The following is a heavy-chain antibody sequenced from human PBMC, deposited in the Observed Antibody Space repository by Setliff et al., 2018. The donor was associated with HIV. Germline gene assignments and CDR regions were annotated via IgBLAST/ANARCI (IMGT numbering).Heavy chain of an antibody. J-gene: IGHJ4*02. CDR3: ARGGPFYNWNYTFDY. Sequence: PSETLSLTCAVYGGSFSGYYWSWIRQPPGKGLEWIGEINHSGSTNYNPSLKSRVTISVDTSKNQFSLEVSSVTAADTAVYYCARGGPFYNWNYTFDYWGQGTQVTVSS. D-gene: IGHD1-7*01. V-gene: IGHV4-34*01. CDR2: INHSGST. CDR1: GGSFSGYY.